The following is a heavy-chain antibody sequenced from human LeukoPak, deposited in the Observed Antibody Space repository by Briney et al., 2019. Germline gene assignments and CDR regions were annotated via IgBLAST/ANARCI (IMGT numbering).Heavy chain of an antibody. CDR2: VPNDGGDT. J-gene: IGHJ4*02. V-gene: IGHV3-74*01. CDR1: GFTFSNYW. CDR3: ATSGIGHYYFDF. D-gene: IGHD3-3*01. Sequence: GGSLRLSCAVSGFTFSNYWMHWFRQVPGKGLVWVPRVPNDGGDTGYADSVKGRFTISRDDARNTLFLQMNSLRAEDTAVYFCATSGIGHYYFDFWGQGALVTVSS.